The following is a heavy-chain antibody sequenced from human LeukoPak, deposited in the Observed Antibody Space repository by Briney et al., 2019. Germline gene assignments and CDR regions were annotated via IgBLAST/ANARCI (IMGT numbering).Heavy chain of an antibody. D-gene: IGHD1-1*01. V-gene: IGHV3-23*01. J-gene: IGHJ4*02. CDR3: AKGQERESRLDS. CDR2: ISGSGGST. Sequence: RGSLRLSCAASGFTFSSYGMSWVRQAPGKGLEWVSAISGSGGSTYYADSVKGRFTISRDNSKNTLYLQMNSLRAEDTALYYCAKGQERESRLDSWGQGTLVTVSS. CDR1: GFTFSSYG.